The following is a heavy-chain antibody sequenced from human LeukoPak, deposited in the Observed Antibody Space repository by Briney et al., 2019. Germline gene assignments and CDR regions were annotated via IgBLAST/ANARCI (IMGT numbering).Heavy chain of an antibody. Sequence: GGSLRLSCAASAFTFNTYWMHWVRQVPGRGLEWVSRINGDESSTNYADSVKGRFTISRDNAKDTLYLHMNSLTAEDTAVYYCARGAKWAYYFDYWGQGTLVTVS. J-gene: IGHJ4*02. D-gene: IGHD1-26*01. CDR1: AFTFNTYW. V-gene: IGHV3-74*01. CDR3: ARGAKWAYYFDY. CDR2: INGDESST.